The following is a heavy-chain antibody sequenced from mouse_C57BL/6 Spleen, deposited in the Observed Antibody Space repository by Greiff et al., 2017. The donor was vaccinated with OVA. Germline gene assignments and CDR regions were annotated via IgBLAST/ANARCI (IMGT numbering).Heavy chain of an antibody. V-gene: IGHV1-64*01. CDR2: IHPNSGST. D-gene: IGHD2-1*01. CDR1: GYTFTSYW. J-gene: IGHJ2*01. Sequence: VQLQQPGAELVKPGASVKLSCKASGYTFTSYWMHWVKQRPGQGLEWIGMIHPNSGSTNYNEKFKSKATLTVDKSSSTAYMQISSLTSEDSAVYYCARIYYGNYGNYWGQGTTLTVSS. CDR3: ARIYYGNYGNY.